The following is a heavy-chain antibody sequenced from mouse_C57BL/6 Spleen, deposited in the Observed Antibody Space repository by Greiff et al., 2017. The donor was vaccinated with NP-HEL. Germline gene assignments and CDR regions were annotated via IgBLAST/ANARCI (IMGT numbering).Heavy chain of an antibody. CDR1: GYSITSGYY. Sequence: ESGPGLVKPSQSLSLTCSVTGYSITSGYYWNWIRQFPGNKLEWMGYISYDGSNNYNPSLKNRISITRDTSKNQFFLKLNSVTTEDTATYYCAREGIPDYFDYWGQGTTLTVSS. CDR2: ISYDGSN. V-gene: IGHV3-6*01. J-gene: IGHJ2*01. CDR3: AREGIPDYFDY.